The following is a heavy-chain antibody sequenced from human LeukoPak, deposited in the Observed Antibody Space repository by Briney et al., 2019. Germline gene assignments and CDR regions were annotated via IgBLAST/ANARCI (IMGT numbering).Heavy chain of an antibody. V-gene: IGHV3-23*01. CDR2: ISNSYNT. D-gene: IGHD6-13*01. Sequence: PGGSLPLSCAASGFPFNNYAMSWARRAPGKGLECVSTISNSYNTYYADSAKGRFTISRGNSKNILYLQMDSLRADDTAIYYCAKRAGQQLTYWYIDLWGRGTLVSVSS. CDR1: GFPFNNYA. J-gene: IGHJ2*01. CDR3: AKRAGQQLTYWYIDL.